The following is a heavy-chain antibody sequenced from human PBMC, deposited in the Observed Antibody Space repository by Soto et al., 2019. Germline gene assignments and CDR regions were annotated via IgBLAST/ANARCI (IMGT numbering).Heavy chain of an antibody. D-gene: IGHD3-10*01. J-gene: IGHJ4*02. CDR1: GGSISSSNW. Sequence: QVQLQESGPGLVKPSGTLSLTCAVSGGSISSSNWWSWVRQPPAKGLEWIGEIYHSGSTNYNPSLKSRVPISVDKSKNQFSLKLSSVTAADTAVYYCARSPAVYYGSGSFGANWGQGTLVTVSS. V-gene: IGHV4-4*02. CDR3: ARSPAVYYGSGSFGAN. CDR2: IYHSGST.